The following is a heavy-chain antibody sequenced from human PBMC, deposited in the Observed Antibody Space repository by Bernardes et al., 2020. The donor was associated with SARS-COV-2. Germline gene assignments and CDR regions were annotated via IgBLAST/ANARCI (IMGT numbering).Heavy chain of an antibody. Sequence: GGSLRLSCAASGFSFNNYAMNWVRQVPGKGLAWVSGISASGASTYYADSVKGRFTISRENSRNTLNLQMDNLRAEDTALYYCAKDYCSIISCPVRWYYYAMDVWGQGTTVTVSS. V-gene: IGHV3-23*01. CDR2: ISASGAST. J-gene: IGHJ6*02. CDR1: GFSFNNYA. D-gene: IGHD2-2*01. CDR3: AKDYCSIISCPVRWYYYAMDV.